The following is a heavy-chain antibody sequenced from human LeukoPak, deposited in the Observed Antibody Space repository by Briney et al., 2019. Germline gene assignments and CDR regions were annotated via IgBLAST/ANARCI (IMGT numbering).Heavy chain of an antibody. CDR2: ISSSSSYI. V-gene: IGHV3-21*01. D-gene: IGHD3-22*01. J-gene: IGHJ3*02. CDR1: GFTFSSYS. Sequence: GGSLRPSCAASGFTFSSYSMNWVRQAPGKGLEWVSSISSSSSYIYYADSVKGRFTISRDNAKNSLYLQMNSLRAEDTAVYYCARRELGYYDSSGYYRWGAFDIWGQGTMVTVSS. CDR3: ARRELGYYDSSGYYRWGAFDI.